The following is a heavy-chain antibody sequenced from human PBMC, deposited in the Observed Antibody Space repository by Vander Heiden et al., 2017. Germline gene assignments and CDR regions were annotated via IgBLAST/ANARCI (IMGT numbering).Heavy chain of an antibody. V-gene: IGHV3-30*03. CDR2: ISYDGSNK. J-gene: IGHJ4*02. CDR1: GFTFSNYG. D-gene: IGHD1-20*01. CDR3: ARGLTGTGDY. Sequence: QVQLVESGGGVVQRGRSMRPPCAASGFTFSNYGINWVRQAPGKGLEWVALISYDGSNKFYADSVKGRFTISRDKSRHTVYLQMDSLTAEDTAVYYCARGLTGTGDYWGQGTLVTVSS.